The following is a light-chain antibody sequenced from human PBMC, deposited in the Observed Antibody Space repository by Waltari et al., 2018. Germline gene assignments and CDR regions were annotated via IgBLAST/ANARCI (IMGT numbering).Light chain of an antibody. CDR3: SSYTEINTFVL. CDR1: SSDIRAYNY. Sequence: QSALTQPDSVSGSPGQSITISCVGTSSDIRAYNYVSWYQQYPGKAPKLLIFDVSKRPSGVSTRFSASKSANTASLTISGLQAEDEADYYSSSYTEINTFVLFGGG. V-gene: IGLV2-14*03. CDR2: DVS. J-gene: IGLJ2*01.